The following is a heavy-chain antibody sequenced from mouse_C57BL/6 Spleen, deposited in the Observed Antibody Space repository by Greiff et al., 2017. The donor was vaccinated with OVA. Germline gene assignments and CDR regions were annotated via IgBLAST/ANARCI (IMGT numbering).Heavy chain of an antibody. J-gene: IGHJ3*01. CDR3: TDSRGFAY. V-gene: IGHV1-15*01. CDR1: GYTFTDYD. Sequence: QVQLQQSGAELVRPGASVTLSCKASGYTFTDYDMHWVKQTPVHGLEWIGAIDPETGGTAYNQKFKGKAILTADKSSSTAYLELSRLTSEDSAVYYCTDSRGFAYWGQGTLVTVSA. D-gene: IGHD3-2*01. CDR2: IDPETGGT.